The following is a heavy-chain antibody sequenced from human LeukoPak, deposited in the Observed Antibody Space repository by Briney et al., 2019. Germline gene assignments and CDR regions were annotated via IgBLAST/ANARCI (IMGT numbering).Heavy chain of an antibody. CDR2: ISSSSSYI. CDR3: ARGIEYSSSFDY. J-gene: IGHJ4*02. CDR1: GFTFSSYS. V-gene: IGHV3-21*01. D-gene: IGHD6-6*01. Sequence: GGSLRLSCAASGFTFSSYSMNWVRQAPGKGLEWVSSISSSSSYIYYADSVKGRFTISRDNAKNTLYLQMNSLRAEDTAVYYCARGIEYSSSFDYWGQGTLVTVSS.